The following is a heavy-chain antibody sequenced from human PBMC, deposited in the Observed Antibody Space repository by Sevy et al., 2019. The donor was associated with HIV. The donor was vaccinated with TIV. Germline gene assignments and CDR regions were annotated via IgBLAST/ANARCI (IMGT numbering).Heavy chain of an antibody. CDR3: ARVGVYYYDSSGPFDY. CDR1: GFTFSSYW. V-gene: IGHV3-7*01. D-gene: IGHD3-22*01. CDR2: IKQDGSEK. Sequence: GGSLRLSCAASGFTFSSYWMSWVRQAPGKGLEWVANIKQDGSEKYYVHSVKGRFTISRDNAKNSLYLQMNSLRAEDTAVYYCARVGVYYYDSSGPFDYWGQGTLVTVSS. J-gene: IGHJ4*02.